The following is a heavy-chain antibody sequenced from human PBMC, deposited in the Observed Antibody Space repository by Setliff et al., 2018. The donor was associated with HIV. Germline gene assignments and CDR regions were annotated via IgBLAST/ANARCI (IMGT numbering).Heavy chain of an antibody. CDR3: ARASRWGSIPFDY. CDR1: GGSISTGGYY. D-gene: IGHD2-21*01. J-gene: IGHJ4*02. CDR2: IYNSGGT. Sequence: SETLSLTCTVSGGSISTGGYYWSWIRQHPGKGLEWIGYIYNSGGTYYNPSLKSRITMSIDTSKNQFSLKLNSVTAADTAVYFCARASRWGSIPFDYWGQGTQVTVSS. V-gene: IGHV4-31*03.